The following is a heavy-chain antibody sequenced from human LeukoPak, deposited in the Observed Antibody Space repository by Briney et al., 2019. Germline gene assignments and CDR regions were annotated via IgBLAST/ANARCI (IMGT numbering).Heavy chain of an antibody. V-gene: IGHV7-4-1*02. CDR3: ARDRHHYYYYGMDV. CDR2: INTNTGNP. Sequence: ASVKVSCKAFGYTFTSYAMNWVRQATGQGLEWMGWINTNTGNPTYAQGFTGRFVFSLDTSVSTAYLQISSLKAEDTAVYYCARDRHHYYYYGMDVWGQGTTVTVSS. J-gene: IGHJ6*02. CDR1: GYTFTSYA.